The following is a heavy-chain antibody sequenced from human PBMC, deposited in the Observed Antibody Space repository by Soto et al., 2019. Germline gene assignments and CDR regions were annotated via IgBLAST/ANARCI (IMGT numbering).Heavy chain of an antibody. Sequence: QVQLVESGGGVVQPGRSLRLSCAASGFTFSSYGMHWVRQAPGKGLEWVAVIWYDGSNKYYADSVKGRFTISRDNSKNTLYLQMNSLRAEDTAVYYCARDFNYYGSGSYNIFDYWGQGTLVTVSS. CDR2: IWYDGSNK. D-gene: IGHD3-10*01. CDR1: GFTFSSYG. J-gene: IGHJ4*02. V-gene: IGHV3-33*01. CDR3: ARDFNYYGSGSYNIFDY.